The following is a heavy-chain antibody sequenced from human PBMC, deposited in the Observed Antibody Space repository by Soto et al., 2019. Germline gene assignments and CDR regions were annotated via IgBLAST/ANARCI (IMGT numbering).Heavy chain of an antibody. CDR3: ATAEVDY. CDR2: MTGDGRTT. J-gene: IGHJ4*02. V-gene: IGHV3-74*03. CDR1: GFTFGDYW. Sequence: GGSLKLSCAASGFTFGDYWMHWVRQPPGKGPEWVSRMTGDGRTTQYADSVKGRFTASRDNAKSTLYLQMNSLRAEDTAVYYCATAEVDYWGPGTLVTVSS.